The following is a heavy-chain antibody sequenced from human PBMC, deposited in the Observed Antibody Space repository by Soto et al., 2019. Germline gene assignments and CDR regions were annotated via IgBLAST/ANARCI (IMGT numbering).Heavy chain of an antibody. CDR3: ARQLLRARYLDY. Sequence: QVQLQQWGAGLLKPSETLSLTCAGYGGSFSGYYWSWIRQPPGKGLEGNGEINHSGSTNYNPSLKSRVSISVDTSKNQFSVKLSSVTAADTAVYYFARQLLRARYLDYWGQGIMVTVSS. J-gene: IGHJ4*02. V-gene: IGHV4-34*01. D-gene: IGHD2-15*01. CDR1: GGSFSGYY. CDR2: INHSGST.